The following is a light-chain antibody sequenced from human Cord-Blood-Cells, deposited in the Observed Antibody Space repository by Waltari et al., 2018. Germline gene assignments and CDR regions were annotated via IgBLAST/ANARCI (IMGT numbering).Light chain of an antibody. CDR2: EVS. CDR1: SSDVGGYNY. Sequence: QSALTQSPSASGSPGQSVTISCTGTSSDVGGYNYVSWYQQHPGKAPKLMIYEVSKRPSGVPDRFSGSKSGNTASLTVSGLQAEDGADYYCSSYAGSNNLVFGGGTKLTVL. CDR3: SSYAGSNNLV. V-gene: IGLV2-8*01. J-gene: IGLJ3*02.